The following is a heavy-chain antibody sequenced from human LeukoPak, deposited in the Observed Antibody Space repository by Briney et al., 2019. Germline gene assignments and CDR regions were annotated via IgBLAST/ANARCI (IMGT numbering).Heavy chain of an antibody. Sequence: PGGSLRLSCAASGFTFRNYALSWVRQAPGKGLEWVAAISANGGDTYYADSVKGLFTISRDNAKNTLYLLIHSLTAEDTAVYYCARDSTSSSFGYFQNWGQGTLVTVSS. CDR3: ARDSTSSSFGYFQN. V-gene: IGHV3-23*01. CDR2: ISANGGDT. CDR1: GFTFRNYA. J-gene: IGHJ1*01. D-gene: IGHD6-6*01.